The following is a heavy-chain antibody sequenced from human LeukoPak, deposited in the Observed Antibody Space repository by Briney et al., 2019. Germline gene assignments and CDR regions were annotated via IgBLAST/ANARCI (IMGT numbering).Heavy chain of an antibody. CDR3: ARGKQWLFDY. Sequence: GGSLRLSCAASGFTFSSYSMNWVRQAPGKGLEWVSYISSSSSTIYYADSVKGRFTISRDNAKNSLYLQMNSLRAEDTAVYYCARGKQWLFDYWGQGTLVTVSS. V-gene: IGHV3-48*01. J-gene: IGHJ4*02. D-gene: IGHD6-19*01. CDR1: GFTFSSYS. CDR2: ISSSSSTI.